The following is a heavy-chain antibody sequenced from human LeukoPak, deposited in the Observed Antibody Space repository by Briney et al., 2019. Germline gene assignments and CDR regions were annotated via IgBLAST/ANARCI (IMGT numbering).Heavy chain of an antibody. V-gene: IGHV1-18*01. D-gene: IGHD6-19*01. Sequence: ASVKVSCKTSGYTFTSYGISWVRQAPGQGLEWMGWISGYNANTNYGQKFQGRATMTIDTSTSTVYMELRSLRSDDTAVYYCARPRVAGSFDYWGQGTLVTVSS. CDR2: ISGYNANT. J-gene: IGHJ4*02. CDR3: ARPRVAGSFDY. CDR1: GYTFTSYG.